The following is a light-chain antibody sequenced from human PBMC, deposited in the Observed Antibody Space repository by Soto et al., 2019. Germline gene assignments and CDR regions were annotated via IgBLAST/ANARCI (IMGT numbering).Light chain of an antibody. J-gene: IGKJ3*01. Sequence: DIQMTQSPSTLSASVGDRVTITCRASQSISSWLAWYQQKPGKAPKLLIYKASTLESGDPSRFSGSGSGTEFTLTICSLQPDDFATYYCQQSFTFGPGTKVDIK. CDR3: QQSFT. V-gene: IGKV1-5*03. CDR1: QSISSW. CDR2: KAS.